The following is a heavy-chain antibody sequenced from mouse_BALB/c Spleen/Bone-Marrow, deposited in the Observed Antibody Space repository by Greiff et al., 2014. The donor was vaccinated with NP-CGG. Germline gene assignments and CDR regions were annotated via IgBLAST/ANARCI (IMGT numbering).Heavy chain of an antibody. CDR1: GYTFTSYI. V-gene: IGHV1-14*01. D-gene: IGHD1-1*01. J-gene: IGHJ2*01. CDR3: ARSYGSPFDY. Sequence: EVNLVESGPELVKPGASMKMSCKASGYTFTSYIMHWVKQKPGQGLEWIGYINPYNDDTKYNEKFKGKATLTSDKSSSTAYMELSSLTSEDSAVYYCARSYGSPFDYWGQGTTLTVSS. CDR2: INPYNDDT.